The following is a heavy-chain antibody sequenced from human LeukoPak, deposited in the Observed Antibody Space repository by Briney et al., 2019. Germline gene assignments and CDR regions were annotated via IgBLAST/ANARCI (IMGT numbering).Heavy chain of an antibody. CDR1: GFTFSSYG. V-gene: IGHV3-33*06. Sequence: GGSLRLSCVASGFTFSSYGMHWVRQVPGKGLEWVALIWYDGSNKYYSDSVRGRFTISRDNSKNTLYLQMNSLRAEDTAVYYCAKEGFDSWGQGTLVTVSS. CDR2: IWYDGSNK. J-gene: IGHJ4*02. CDR3: AKEGFDS.